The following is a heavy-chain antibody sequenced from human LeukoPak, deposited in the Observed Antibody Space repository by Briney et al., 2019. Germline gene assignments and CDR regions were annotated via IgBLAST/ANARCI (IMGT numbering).Heavy chain of an antibody. CDR3: AIMHGYYDGSGYWVQ. CDR1: GFTFSGYA. J-gene: IGHJ1*01. D-gene: IGHD3-22*01. V-gene: IGHV3-23*01. Sequence: GESLRLSCAASGFTFSGYAMYWVRQAPGKGLEWVSFITPNADRTSYADSVEGRFTISRDNPRNTLYMQMNSLRDEDTALYYCAIMHGYYDGSGYWVQWGQGTLVTVSS. CDR2: ITPNADRT.